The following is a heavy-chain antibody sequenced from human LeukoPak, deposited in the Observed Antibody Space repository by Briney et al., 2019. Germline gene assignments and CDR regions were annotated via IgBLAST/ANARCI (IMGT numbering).Heavy chain of an antibody. CDR3: ARDGVVVFLGPYYYYYMDV. CDR2: INPNSGGT. Sequence: GASVKVSCKASGYTFTSYAINWVRQAPGQGLEWMGWINPNSGGTNYAQKFQGRVTMTRDTSISTAYMELSRLRSDDTAVYYCARDGVVVFLGPYYYYYMDVWGKGTTVTISS. CDR1: GYTFTSYA. J-gene: IGHJ6*03. V-gene: IGHV1-2*02. D-gene: IGHD2-15*01.